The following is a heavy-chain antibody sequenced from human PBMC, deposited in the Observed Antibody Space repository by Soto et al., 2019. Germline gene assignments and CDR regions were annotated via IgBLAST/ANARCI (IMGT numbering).Heavy chain of an antibody. CDR3: ARASPVTTRGSRNNWFDP. Sequence: QVQLQESGPGLVKPSETLSLTCTVSGGSISSYYWSWIRQPPGKGLEWIGYIYYSGSTNYNPSLKSRVTLPVAPXXXQXXLKLSSVTAADTAVYYCARASPVTTRGSRNNWFDPWGQGTLFTVSS. CDR1: GGSISSYY. CDR2: IYYSGST. V-gene: IGHV4-59*08. J-gene: IGHJ5*02. D-gene: IGHD4-17*01.